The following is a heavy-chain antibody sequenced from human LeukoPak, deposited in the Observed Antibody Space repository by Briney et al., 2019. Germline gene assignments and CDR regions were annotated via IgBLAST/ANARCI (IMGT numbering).Heavy chain of an antibody. CDR3: ARGHVTGTDPHRDY. V-gene: IGHV3-74*01. D-gene: IGHD6-19*01. CDR2: IIGDGNSI. CDR1: DFSFRSHW. Sequence: GGSLRLSCATSDFSFRSHWMHWVRQAPGKGLVWVSRIIGDGNSISYADSVKGRLTISRDNAKNTLYLQMNSLRVEDTAVYYCARGHVTGTDPHRDYWGQGVLVTVSS. J-gene: IGHJ4*02.